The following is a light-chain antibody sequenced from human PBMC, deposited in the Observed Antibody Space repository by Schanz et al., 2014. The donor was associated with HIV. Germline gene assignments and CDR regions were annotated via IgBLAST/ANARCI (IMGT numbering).Light chain of an antibody. CDR1: SGDVITNDY. Sequence: QSALTQPASVSGSPGQSITISCTGTSGDVITNDYVSWFQQQPGKAPKLMIYDVSNRPSGVSNRFSGSVSGTSASLVITGLQAEDEADYYCQSHDSDLSAVVVFGGGTKLTVL. CDR3: QSHDSDLSAVVV. V-gene: IGLV2-14*03. CDR2: DVS. J-gene: IGLJ2*01.